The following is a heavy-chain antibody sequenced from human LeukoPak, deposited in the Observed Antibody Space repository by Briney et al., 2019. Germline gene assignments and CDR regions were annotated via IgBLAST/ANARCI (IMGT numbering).Heavy chain of an antibody. Sequence: GGSPRLSCAASGFTFSNYAMNWVRQAPGEGLEWISGIGGSGTVTFYADSVKGRFTISRDNSKNTLFLQMTSLRAEDTAIYYCAKDSDTPGYFDYWGQGTPVTVSS. D-gene: IGHD2-2*02. CDR3: AKDSDTPGYFDY. CDR1: GFTFSNYA. CDR2: IGGSGTVT. J-gene: IGHJ4*02. V-gene: IGHV3-23*01.